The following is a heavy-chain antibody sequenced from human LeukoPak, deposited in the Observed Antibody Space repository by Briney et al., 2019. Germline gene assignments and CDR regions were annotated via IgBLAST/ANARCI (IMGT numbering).Heavy chain of an antibody. CDR3: ARAGYSRFVDDLDY. CDR1: GGTFSSYA. V-gene: IGHV1-69*13. CDR2: IIPIFGTA. J-gene: IGHJ4*02. Sequence: SVKVSCKASGGTFSSYAISWVRQAPGQGLEWMGGIIPIFGTANYAQKFQGRVTITADESTSTAYMELKTLRSDDTAVYFCARAGYSRFVDDLDYWGQGTLVIVSS. D-gene: IGHD1-26*01.